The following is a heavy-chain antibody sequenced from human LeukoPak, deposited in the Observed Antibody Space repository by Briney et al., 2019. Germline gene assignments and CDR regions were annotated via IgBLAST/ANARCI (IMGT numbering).Heavy chain of an antibody. CDR1: GVSISSSNSY. D-gene: IGHD1-26*01. Sequence: SQTLSLTCTVSGVSISSSNSYWGWIRQPPGKGLEWIGSIYYSGSTYYNPSLKSRVTISVDTSKNQFSLKLSSVTAADTAVYYCAGLREPIDYWGQGTLVTVSS. V-gene: IGHV4-39*01. CDR2: IYYSGST. CDR3: AGLREPIDY. J-gene: IGHJ4*02.